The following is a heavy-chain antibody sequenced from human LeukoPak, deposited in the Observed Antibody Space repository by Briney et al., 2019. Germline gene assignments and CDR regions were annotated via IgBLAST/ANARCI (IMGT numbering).Heavy chain of an antibody. CDR1: GFTFSSYA. D-gene: IGHD3-3*01. Sequence: GGSLRLSCAASGFTFSSYAMNWVRQAPGKGLEWVSVISGSGVNTDYADSVKGRFTISRDNSKNTLYLQMNSLRAEDTAVYYCARDGYYDFWSGYQANWFDPWGQGTLVTVSS. CDR2: ISGSGVNT. V-gene: IGHV3-23*01. J-gene: IGHJ5*02. CDR3: ARDGYYDFWSGYQANWFDP.